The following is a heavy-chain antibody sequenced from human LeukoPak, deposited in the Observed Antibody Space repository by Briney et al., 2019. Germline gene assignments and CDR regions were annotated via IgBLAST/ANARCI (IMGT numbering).Heavy chain of an antibody. D-gene: IGHD3-10*01. CDR1: GFTFSIYA. J-gene: IGHJ4*02. V-gene: IGHV3-23*01. CDR2: ISGSWGST. Sequence: GGSLRLSCAASGFTFSIYAMSWVRQAPGKGLECVAAISGSWGSTDYADSVKCRFTISRDNSKNTLYVQMHSLRAEDTAVYYCAKDPVVRGVIISPYYFDYWGQGTLVTVSS. CDR3: AKDPVVRGVIISPYYFDY.